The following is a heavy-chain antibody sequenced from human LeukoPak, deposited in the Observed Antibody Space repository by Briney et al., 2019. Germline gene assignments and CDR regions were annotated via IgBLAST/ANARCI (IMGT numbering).Heavy chain of an antibody. CDR3: ARRAGESHYYYYYGMDV. J-gene: IGHJ6*02. Sequence: SETLSLTRSVSGGSVSTNNFHWGWIRQPPGKGLEWIGSMYYSGSTYYNPSLKSRVTISVDTSKNQFSLKLSSVTAADTAVYYCARRAGESHYYYYYGMDVWGQGTTVTVS. CDR1: GGSVSTNNFH. CDR2: MYYSGST. V-gene: IGHV4-39*01.